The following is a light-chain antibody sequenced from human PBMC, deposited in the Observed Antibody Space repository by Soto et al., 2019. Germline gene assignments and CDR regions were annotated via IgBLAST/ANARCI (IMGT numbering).Light chain of an antibody. V-gene: IGKV3-20*01. CDR1: QSVTMSY. J-gene: IGKJ2*01. CDR3: QQYGSSRT. Sequence: EMVLTQSPDTLSLSPGETATLSCRASQSVTMSYLAWYQQRPGQAPRLLIYGASSRAAGIPDRFSGSGSGTDITLTISRLEPEDFAVYYCQQYGSSRTFGQGTKLEIK. CDR2: GAS.